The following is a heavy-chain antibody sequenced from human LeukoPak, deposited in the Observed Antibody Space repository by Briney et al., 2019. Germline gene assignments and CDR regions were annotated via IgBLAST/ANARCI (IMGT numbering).Heavy chain of an antibody. CDR1: GFSFSSYG. D-gene: IGHD2-15*01. J-gene: IGHJ4*02. V-gene: IGHV3-48*01. CDR3: ARVDCSGGSCYSSLDY. CDR2: ISSSSSTM. Sequence: PGGSLRLSCAASGFSFSSYGMNWVRQAPGKGLEWISYISSSSSTMYYADSVKGRFTIFRDNAKNSLSLQMDSLRVEDTAVYFCARVDCSGGSCYSSLDYWGQGTLITVSS.